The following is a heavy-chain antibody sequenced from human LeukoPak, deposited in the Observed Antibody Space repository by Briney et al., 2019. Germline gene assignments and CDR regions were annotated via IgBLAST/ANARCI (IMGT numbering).Heavy chain of an antibody. CDR1: GFTFSSYS. V-gene: IGHV3-21*01. CDR2: IVSSSSYI. J-gene: IGHJ4*02. Sequence: GGSLRLSCVASGFTFSSYSMNWVRQAPGKGLEWVSSIVSSSSYISYIDSVKGRFTISRDNAKNTLYLQMNSLRAEDTAVYYCAGVKVAGTRSFDYWGQGTLATVSS. CDR3: AGVKVAGTRSFDY. D-gene: IGHD6-19*01.